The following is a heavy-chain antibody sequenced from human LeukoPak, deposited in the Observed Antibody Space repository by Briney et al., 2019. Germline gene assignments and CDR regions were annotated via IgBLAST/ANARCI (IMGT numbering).Heavy chain of an antibody. Sequence: GGSLRLSCAASGFTFSRRWMDWVRQAPGKGLEWVANIKGDGSLKQYVDSVKGRFTISRGNAKNSLYLQMNSLRGEDTAVYYCLAESTTSSEGYWGQGTLVTVSS. CDR3: LAESTTSSEGY. D-gene: IGHD1-14*01. V-gene: IGHV3-7*01. CDR1: GFTFSRRW. CDR2: IKGDGSLK. J-gene: IGHJ4*02.